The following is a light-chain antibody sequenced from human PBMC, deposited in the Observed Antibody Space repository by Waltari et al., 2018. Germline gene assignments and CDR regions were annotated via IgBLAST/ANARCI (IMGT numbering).Light chain of an antibody. CDR2: EVS. CDR3: SSYTSSSTFVI. CDR1: SSDVGGYNY. J-gene: IGLJ2*01. Sequence: QSALTQPASVSGSPGQSITIPCTGTSSDVGGYNYVSWYQFYPGKAPKLMIYEVSNRPSGVSNRFSGSKSGNTASLTISGLQAEDEADYYCSSYTSSSTFVIFGGGTKLTVL. V-gene: IGLV2-14*01.